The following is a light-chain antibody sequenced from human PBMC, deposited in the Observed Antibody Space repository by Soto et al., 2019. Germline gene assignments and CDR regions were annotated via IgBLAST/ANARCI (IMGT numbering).Light chain of an antibody. CDR2: DVS. V-gene: IGLV2-14*01. CDR3: SSYTSSSTL. Sequence: QSALTQPASVSGSPGQSITISCTGTSSDVGGYNYVSWYRQHPGKAPKLMIYDVSNRPSGVSNRFSGSKSGNTASLTISGLQAEDEADYYCSSYTSSSTLFGGGTKLTVL. J-gene: IGLJ2*01. CDR1: SSDVGGYNY.